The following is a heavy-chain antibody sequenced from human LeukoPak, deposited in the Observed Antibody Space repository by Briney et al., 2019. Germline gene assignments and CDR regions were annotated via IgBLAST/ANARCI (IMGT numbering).Heavy chain of an antibody. J-gene: IGHJ6*02. D-gene: IGHD2-2*01. Sequence: GGSLRLPCAASGFTFSSYAMHWVRQAPGKGLEWVAVISYDGSNKYYADSVKGRFTISRDNSKNTLYLQMNSLRAEDTAVYYCARSSVVPAAYYYYYYGMDVWGQGTTVTVSS. CDR3: ARSSVVPAAYYYYYYGMDV. CDR2: ISYDGSNK. V-gene: IGHV3-30-3*01. CDR1: GFTFSSYA.